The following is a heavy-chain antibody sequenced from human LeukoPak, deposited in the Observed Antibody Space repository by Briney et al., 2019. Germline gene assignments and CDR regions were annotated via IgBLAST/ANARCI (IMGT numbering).Heavy chain of an antibody. D-gene: IGHD5-18*01. J-gene: IGHJ6*03. Sequence: SETLSLTCTVSGGSISSYYWSWIRQPAGKGLEWIGRIYTSGSTNYNPSLKSRVTMPVDTSKNQFSLKLSSVTAADTAVYYCARTTEGGYTYDYFYYYYMDVWGKGTTVTISS. V-gene: IGHV4-4*07. CDR2: IYTSGST. CDR1: GGSISSYY. CDR3: ARTTEGGYTYDYFYYYYMDV.